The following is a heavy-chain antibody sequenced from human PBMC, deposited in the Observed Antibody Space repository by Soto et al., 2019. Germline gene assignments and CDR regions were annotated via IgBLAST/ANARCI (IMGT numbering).Heavy chain of an antibody. CDR1: GGTFSSYA. CDR3: ARGAVRARLYYFNY. CDR2: LIPIFGTA. D-gene: IGHD6-19*01. J-gene: IGHJ4*02. Sequence: QVQLVQSGAEVKKPGSSVKVSCKASGGTFSSYAISWVRQAPGQGLEWMGGLIPIFGTANYAQKFQGRVTITADDSTSTAYMELSSLRSEDTAVYYCARGAVRARLYYFNYWGQGPLVTVSS. V-gene: IGHV1-69*01.